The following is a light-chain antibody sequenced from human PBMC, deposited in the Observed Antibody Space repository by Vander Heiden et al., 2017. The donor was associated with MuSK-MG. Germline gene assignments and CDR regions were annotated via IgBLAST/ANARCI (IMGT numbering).Light chain of an antibody. CDR3: QQYGSSPT. V-gene: IGKV3-20*01. Sequence: EIVLTQSPGTLFLSPGERATLSCRASQSVSSSYLAWYQQKPGQAPRLLIYGASSRATGIPDSFSGSGSGTDFTLTISRLEPEDFAVYYCQQYGSSPTFGQGTKVEIK. CDR1: QSVSSSY. CDR2: GAS. J-gene: IGKJ1*01.